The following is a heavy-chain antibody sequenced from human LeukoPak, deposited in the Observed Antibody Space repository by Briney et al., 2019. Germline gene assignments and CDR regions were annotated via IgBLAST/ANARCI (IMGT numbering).Heavy chain of an antibody. CDR1: GLTFSDYY. CDR3: ARDHSEQYYFDY. V-gene: IGHV3-11*01. CDR2: ISSSGSTI. J-gene: IGHJ4*02. D-gene: IGHD1/OR15-1a*01. Sequence: GGSLRLSCAASGLTFSDYYMSWIRQAPGKGLEWVSYISSSGSTIYYADSVKGRFTISRDNAKNSLYLQMNSLRAEDTAVYYCARDHSEQYYFDYWGQGTLVTVSS.